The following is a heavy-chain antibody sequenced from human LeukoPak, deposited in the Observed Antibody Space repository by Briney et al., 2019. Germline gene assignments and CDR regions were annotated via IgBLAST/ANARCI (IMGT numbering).Heavy chain of an antibody. V-gene: IGHV3-30*04. J-gene: IGHJ4*02. CDR3: ARDHHHYYDSSGYTDY. CDR1: EFTFGSYA. CDR2: ISYDGSNK. Sequence: GGSLRLSCAASEFTFGSYAMNWVRQAPGKGLEWVAVISYDGSNKYYADSVRGRFTISRDNSKNTLYLQMNSLRAEDTAVYYCARDHHHYYDSSGYTDYWGQGTLVTVSS. D-gene: IGHD3-22*01.